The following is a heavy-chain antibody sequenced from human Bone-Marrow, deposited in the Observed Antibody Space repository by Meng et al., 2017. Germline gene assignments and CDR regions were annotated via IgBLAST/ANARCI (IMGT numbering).Heavy chain of an antibody. CDR1: GYSFIRYG. Sequence: ASVKVSCKASGYSFIRYGINWVRQAPAQGLEWMGWISAYNGNTNYAQKVQGRVTMTTDTSTSTAYMEVRTLRSDDTAVYYCARGGFIVVVAAKNDAFDLWGQGTMVTVSS. D-gene: IGHD2-21*02. CDR3: ARGGFIVVVAAKNDAFDL. V-gene: IGHV1-18*01. CDR2: ISAYNGNT. J-gene: IGHJ3*01.